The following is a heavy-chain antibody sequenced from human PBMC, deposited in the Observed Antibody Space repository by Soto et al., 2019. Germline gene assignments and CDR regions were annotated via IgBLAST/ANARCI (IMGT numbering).Heavy chain of an antibody. CDR1: GFTFSSYW. CDR2: INSDGSST. Sequence: PGGSLRLSCAASGFTFSSYWMHWVRQAPGKGLVWVSRINSDGSSTSYADSVKGRFTISRDNAKNTLYLQMNSLRAEDTAVYYCARGRPLVVVAATPSYYYYGMDVWGQGTTVTVSS. CDR3: ARGRPLVVVAATPSYYYYGMDV. J-gene: IGHJ6*02. D-gene: IGHD2-15*01. V-gene: IGHV3-74*01.